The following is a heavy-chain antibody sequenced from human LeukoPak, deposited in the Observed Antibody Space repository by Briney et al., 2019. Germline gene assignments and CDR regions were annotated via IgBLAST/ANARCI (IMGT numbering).Heavy chain of an antibody. CDR1: GYTFTSYG. D-gene: IGHD6-13*01. J-gene: IGHJ4*02. CDR3: ARDSGYSSSWYGGFDY. CDR2: ISAYNGNT. Sequence: ASVKVSCKASGYTFTSYGISWVRQAPGQGLEWMGWISAYNGNTNYAQKLQGRVTMTTDTSTSTAYMELRSLRSDDTAVYYCARDSGYSSSWYGGFDYWGQGTLVTVSS. V-gene: IGHV1-18*01.